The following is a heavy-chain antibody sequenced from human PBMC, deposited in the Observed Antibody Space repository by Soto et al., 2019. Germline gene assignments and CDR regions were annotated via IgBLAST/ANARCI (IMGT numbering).Heavy chain of an antibody. J-gene: IGHJ5*02. Sequence: PSETLSLTCDVSGGSIDNSHSFWGWVRQPPGRGLEFLGSVYYSGGTYYNPSLKSRVTVSVDTSKNQVSLRVRSVTVAETAMYYCARRSSSSLGSLFDPWGRGILVTVSS. V-gene: IGHV4-39*01. CDR1: GGSIDNSHSF. CDR2: VYYSGGT. D-gene: IGHD6-6*01. CDR3: ARRSSSSLGSLFDP.